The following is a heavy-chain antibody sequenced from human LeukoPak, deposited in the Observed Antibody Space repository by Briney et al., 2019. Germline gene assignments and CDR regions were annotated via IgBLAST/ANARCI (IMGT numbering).Heavy chain of an antibody. CDR3: ARGGTRSNSRIRYDYVWGSYQPGYFDL. CDR2: INHSGST. Sequence: PSETLSLTCAVYGGSFSAYYWNWIRQPPGKGLEWIGEINHSGSTNYNPSLKSRVTISVDTSKNQFSLKLSSVTAADTAVYYCARGGTRSNSRIRYDYVWGSYQPGYFDLWGRGTLVTVSS. D-gene: IGHD3-16*02. V-gene: IGHV4-34*01. CDR1: GGSFSAYY. J-gene: IGHJ2*01.